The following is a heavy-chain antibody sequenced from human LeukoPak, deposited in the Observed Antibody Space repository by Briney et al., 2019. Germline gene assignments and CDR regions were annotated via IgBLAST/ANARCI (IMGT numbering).Heavy chain of an antibody. CDR3: ARDPSNTSGYRVYHDY. CDR2: ISCYNGYT. V-gene: IGHV1-18*01. Sequence: ASVKVSCKSSGYTFNKYGISWVRQAPGQGLEWMGWISCYNGYTRYAQKFQGRVTMTKDTSTSTVHMGLRSLTSDDTAVYYCARDPSNTSGYRVYHDYWGQGALVT. CDR1: GYTFNKYG. D-gene: IGHD5/OR15-5a*01. J-gene: IGHJ4*02.